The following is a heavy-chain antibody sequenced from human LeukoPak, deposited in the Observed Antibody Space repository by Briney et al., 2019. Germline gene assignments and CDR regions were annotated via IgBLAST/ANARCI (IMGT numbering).Heavy chain of an antibody. D-gene: IGHD3-10*01. J-gene: IGHJ4*02. CDR3: ARFAPGYGSGMSFDY. CDR2: IYYSGST. CDR1: GGSISSYY. Sequence: SETLSLTCTVSGGSISSYYWSWIRQPPGKGLEWIGYIYYSGSTNYNPSLKSRVTISVDTSKNQFSLKLSSVTAADTAVYYCARFAPGYGSGMSFDYWGQGTLVTVSS. V-gene: IGHV4-59*01.